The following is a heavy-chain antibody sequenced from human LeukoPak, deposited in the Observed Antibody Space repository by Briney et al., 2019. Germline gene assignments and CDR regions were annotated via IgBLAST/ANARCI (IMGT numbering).Heavy chain of an antibody. D-gene: IGHD5-12*01. V-gene: IGHV3-23*01. Sequence: SGGSLRLSCAASGFTFSSYAMGWVRQAPGKGLEWVSAISGSGGSTYYADSVKGRFTISRDNSKNTLYLQMNSLRAEDTAVYYCAKAGGLRPPTYYFDYWGQGTLVTVSS. CDR2: ISGSGGST. J-gene: IGHJ4*02. CDR3: AKAGGLRPPTYYFDY. CDR1: GFTFSSYA.